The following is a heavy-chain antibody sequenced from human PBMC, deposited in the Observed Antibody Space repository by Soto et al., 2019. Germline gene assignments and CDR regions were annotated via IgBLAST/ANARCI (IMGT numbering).Heavy chain of an antibody. J-gene: IGHJ4*02. D-gene: IGHD5-12*01. CDR2: ISSSSSYI. V-gene: IGHV3-21*01. CDR3: ARKLQYSGYDGSFDY. CDR1: GFTFSSYS. Sequence: PGGSLRLSCAASGFTFSSYSMNWVRQAPGKGLEWFSSISSSSSYIYYADSVKGRFTISRDNAKNSLYLQMNSLRAEDTAVYYCARKLQYSGYDGSFDYWGQGTLVTVSS.